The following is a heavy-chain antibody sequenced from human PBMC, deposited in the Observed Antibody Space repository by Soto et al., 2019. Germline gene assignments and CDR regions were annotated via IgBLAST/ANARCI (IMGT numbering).Heavy chain of an antibody. CDR3: ARGGYEYRY. CDR1: GFTLSDHY. V-gene: IGHV3-72*01. J-gene: IGHJ4*02. CDR2: TKNKGNSYTT. D-gene: IGHD5-12*01. Sequence: EVQVVESGGGLVQPGGSLRLSCAASGFTLSDHYMDWDRQAPGKGLEWVGRTKNKGNSYTTEYAASVKGRFTISRDDSKNSVYLHMNSLKSEDTAVYYCARGGYEYRYWGQGTLVTVSS.